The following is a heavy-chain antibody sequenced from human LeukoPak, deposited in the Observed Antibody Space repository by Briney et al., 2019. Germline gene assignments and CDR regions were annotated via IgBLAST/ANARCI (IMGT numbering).Heavy chain of an antibody. CDR2: IWYDGSNK. Sequence: GGSLRLSCAASGFTFSSYGMHWVRQAPGKGLEWVAVIWYDGSNKYYADSVKGRFTISRDNSKNTLYLQMNSLRAEDTAVYYCARDISGSNRQWLVPGRYWGQGTLVTVSS. D-gene: IGHD6-19*01. CDR3: ARDISGSNRQWLVPGRY. J-gene: IGHJ4*02. V-gene: IGHV3-33*01. CDR1: GFTFSSYG.